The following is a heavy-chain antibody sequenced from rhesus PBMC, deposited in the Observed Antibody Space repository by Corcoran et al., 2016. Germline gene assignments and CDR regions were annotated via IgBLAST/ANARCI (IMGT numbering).Heavy chain of an antibody. CDR2: ISGSCGCT. J-gene: IGHJ4*01. CDR1: GYSISSGYY. CDR3: ARHVPAAGIFDY. D-gene: IGHD6-25*01. V-gene: IGHV4-99*01. Sequence: QVQLQESGPGLVKPSETLSLTCAVSGYSISSGYYWGWIPQPPGKGLEYIGFISGSCGCTSYNPSLKSRVTISKDTSKNQFSLKLSSVTAADTAVYYCARHVPAAGIFDYWGQGVLVTVSS.